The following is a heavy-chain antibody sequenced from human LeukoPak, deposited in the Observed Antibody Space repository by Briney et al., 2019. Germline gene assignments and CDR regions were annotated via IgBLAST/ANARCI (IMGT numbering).Heavy chain of an antibody. Sequence: ASVKVSCKASGYTFTGYYMHWGRQAPGQGLEWMGWINPNSGGTNYAQKFQGRVTMTRDTSISTAYMELSRLRSDDTAVYYCARDRARYYDSSGYYYVWGQGTLVTVSS. CDR2: INPNSGGT. V-gene: IGHV1-2*02. CDR3: ARDRARYYDSSGYYYV. D-gene: IGHD3-22*01. CDR1: GYTFTGYY. J-gene: IGHJ4*02.